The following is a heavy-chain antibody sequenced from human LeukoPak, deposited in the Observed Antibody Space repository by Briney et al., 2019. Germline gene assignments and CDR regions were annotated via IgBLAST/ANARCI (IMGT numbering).Heavy chain of an antibody. CDR3: AKSVVPAAIYYYYGMDV. J-gene: IGHJ6*02. CDR1: GFAFSSYA. V-gene: IGHV3-23*01. Sequence: GGSLRLSCAASGFAFSSYAMSWVRQAPGKGLEWVSAISGSGGSTYYADSVKGRFTISRDNSKNTLYLQMNSLRAEDTAVYYCAKSVVPAAIYYYYGMDVWGQGTTVTVSS. CDR2: ISGSGGST. D-gene: IGHD2-2*01.